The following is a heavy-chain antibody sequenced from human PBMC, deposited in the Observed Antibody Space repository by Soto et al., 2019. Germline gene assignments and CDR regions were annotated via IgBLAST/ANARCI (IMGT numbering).Heavy chain of an antibody. CDR1: GFTFRSSW. CDR3: ARGPTGWYGYDY. Sequence: EVQLVESGGGLVQPGGSLRLSCVASGFTFRSSWMHWVRQAPGKGLVWVSRINSDATTTNYAEYAKGRFTIARDNAENTRYLQMDSLTAEDTAVYSCARGPTGWYGYDYWGQGTLLTVSS. J-gene: IGHJ4*02. D-gene: IGHD6-19*01. V-gene: IGHV3-74*01. CDR2: INSDATTT.